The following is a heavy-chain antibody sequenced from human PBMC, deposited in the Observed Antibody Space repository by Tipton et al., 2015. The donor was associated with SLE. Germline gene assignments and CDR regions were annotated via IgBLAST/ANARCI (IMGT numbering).Heavy chain of an antibody. D-gene: IGHD3-3*01. CDR3: ARMGYAFWTKYADY. V-gene: IGHV4-61*09. J-gene: IGHJ4*02. Sequence: TLSLTCTVSGGSITSGSYYWSWIRQPAGKGLEWIGHIYTSGATNYNPSFTSRLTMSVDTSKNQFSLKLSYVTAADTAVYYCARMGYAFWTKYADYWGQGTLVTVSS. CDR1: GGSITSGSYY. CDR2: IYTSGAT.